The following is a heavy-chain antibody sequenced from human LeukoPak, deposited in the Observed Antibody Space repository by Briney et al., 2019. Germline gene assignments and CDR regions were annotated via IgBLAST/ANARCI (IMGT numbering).Heavy chain of an antibody. CDR2: IGTAGDT. CDR3: ARDGGATMVRGVATYDS. Sequence: GGSLRLSCAASGFTFSSYDMHWVRQATGKGLEWVSAIGTAGDTYYPGSVKGRFTISRENAKNSLYLQMNSLRAGDTAVYYCARDGGATMVRGVATYDSWGQGTLVTVSS. J-gene: IGHJ4*02. CDR1: GFTFSSYD. D-gene: IGHD3-10*01. V-gene: IGHV3-13*01.